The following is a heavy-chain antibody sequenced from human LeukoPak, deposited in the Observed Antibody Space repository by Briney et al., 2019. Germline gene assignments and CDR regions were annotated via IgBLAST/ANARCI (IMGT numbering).Heavy chain of an antibody. J-gene: IGHJ4*02. Sequence: GGSLRLSCVASGFTLSSYNMKWVRQAPGKGLEWVSSISSSSSYIYYADSVKGRFTISRDNAKNSLYLQMNSLRAEDTAVYYCARDSGILTEVDYWGQGTLVTVSS. CDR3: ARDSGILTEVDY. CDR1: GFTLSSYN. CDR2: ISSSSSYI. V-gene: IGHV3-21*01. D-gene: IGHD3-9*01.